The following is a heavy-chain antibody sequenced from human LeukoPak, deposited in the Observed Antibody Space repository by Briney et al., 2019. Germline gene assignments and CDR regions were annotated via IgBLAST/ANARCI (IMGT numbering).Heavy chain of an antibody. CDR3: ARDAAVLTGYPYWYFDL. CDR1: GFTFSDHY. J-gene: IGHJ2*01. V-gene: IGHV3-11*01. CDR2: ISSAAATT. Sequence: PGGSLRLSCAASGFTFSDHYMAWVRQAPGKGLEWLSYISSAAATTYYPDFVKGRFTISRDNAKNLLFLEMTNLRVDDTAVYYCARDAAVLTGYPYWYFDLWGXXTLVSVSS. D-gene: IGHD3-9*01.